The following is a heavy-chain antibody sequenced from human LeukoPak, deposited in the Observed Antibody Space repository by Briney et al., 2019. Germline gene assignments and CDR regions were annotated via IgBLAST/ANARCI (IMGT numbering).Heavy chain of an antibody. V-gene: IGHV3-23*01. J-gene: IGHJ4*02. CDR1: GFTFSSFA. CDR3: AKDRSQTFYDSSGYHLFHN. Sequence: GGSLRLPCVASGFTFSSFAMSWVRQAPGKGLEWVSAISGVGGSTYYADSVKGRFTISRDDFKNTLYLQMNSLRAEDTAVYYCAKDRSQTFYDSSGYHLFHNWGQGTLVTVSS. D-gene: IGHD3-22*01. CDR2: ISGVGGST.